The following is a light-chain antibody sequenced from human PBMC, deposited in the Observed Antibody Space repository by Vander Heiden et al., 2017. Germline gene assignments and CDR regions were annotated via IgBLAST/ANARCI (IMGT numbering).Light chain of an antibody. Sequence: QSALTQPAPVLGAPGQSTPTSRTGTSSDIGNYNLVSWYQHHPGQAPQLMIFEVTQRPSGVSNRFSGSKSGNTASLTISGLQAEDEADYYCSSYAGSTTLVFGGGTKLTVL. CDR3: SSYAGSTTLV. V-gene: IGLV2-23*02. CDR1: SSDIGNYNL. CDR2: EVT. J-gene: IGLJ2*01.